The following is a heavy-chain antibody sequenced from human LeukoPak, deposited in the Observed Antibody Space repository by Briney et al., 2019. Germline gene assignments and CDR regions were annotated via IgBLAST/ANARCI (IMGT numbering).Heavy chain of an antibody. CDR1: GFTFSSYW. V-gene: IGHV3-7*01. Sequence: PGGSLRLSCAASGFTFSSYWMSWVRQAPGKGLEWVANIKQDGSEKDYVDSVKGRFTISRDTAKNSLYLQMNSLRAEDTAVYYCAREGYSYGSSHHFDYWGQGTLVTVSS. J-gene: IGHJ4*02. D-gene: IGHD5-18*01. CDR2: IKQDGSEK. CDR3: AREGYSYGSSHHFDY.